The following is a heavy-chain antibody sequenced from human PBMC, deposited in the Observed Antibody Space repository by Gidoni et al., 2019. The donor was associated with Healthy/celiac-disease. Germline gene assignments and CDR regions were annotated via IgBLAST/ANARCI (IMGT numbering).Heavy chain of an antibody. V-gene: IGHV3-49*03. D-gene: IGHD3-22*01. CDR3: TRGRSSGYRSGTGGFDP. CDR2: IRSKAYGGTT. J-gene: IGHJ5*02. CDR1: GFPFGDDA. Sequence: EVQMVESGGGLVQPGRSLRLSCTAAGFPFGDDAMSWFRKAPGKGLEWVCFIRSKAYGGTTEYAASVKGRFTISRDDSKSIAYLQMNSLKTEDTAVYYCTRGRSSGYRSGTGGFDPWGQGTLVTVSS.